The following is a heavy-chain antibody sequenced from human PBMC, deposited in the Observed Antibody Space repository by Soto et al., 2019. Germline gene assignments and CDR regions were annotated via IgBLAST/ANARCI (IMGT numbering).Heavy chain of an antibody. V-gene: IGHV5-51*01. CDR1: GYKFGSYL. J-gene: IGHJ2*01. CDR2: IYPGYSDT. D-gene: IGHD3-16*01. Sequence: PGESLKISFKGSGYKFGSYLIAWVRQMPGKGLEWMGIIYPGYSDTRYSPCFQGQVTFSADKSISTSYLQWSSLKASDTAMYYCARRGAPWYFDLWGRGTLVTVSS. CDR3: ARRGAPWYFDL.